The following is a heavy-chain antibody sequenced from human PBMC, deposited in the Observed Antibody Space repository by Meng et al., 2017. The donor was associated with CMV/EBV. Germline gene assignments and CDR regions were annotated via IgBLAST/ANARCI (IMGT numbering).Heavy chain of an antibody. V-gene: IGHV1-69*05. Sequence: KASGGTFSSYAISWVRQAPGQGPEWMGGIIPIFGTANYAQKFQGRVTITTDESTSTAYMELSSLRSEDTAVYYCAIAARPHWDYFDYWGQGTLVTVSS. CDR3: AIAARPHWDYFDY. D-gene: IGHD6-6*01. CDR2: IIPIFGTA. CDR1: GGTFSSYA. J-gene: IGHJ4*02.